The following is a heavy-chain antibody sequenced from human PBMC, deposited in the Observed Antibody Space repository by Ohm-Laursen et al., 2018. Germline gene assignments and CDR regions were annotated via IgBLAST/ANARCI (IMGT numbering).Heavy chain of an antibody. D-gene: IGHD1-26*01. CDR2: IYYTGSS. CDR1: GDSIRSYY. CDR3: AKRIGGYGTFDY. J-gene: IGHJ4*02. V-gene: IGHV4-59*01. Sequence: TLSLTCTVSGDSIRSYYWTWIRQPPGHGLEWIGNIYYTGSSNYNPSLKSRVTMSVDTSKNQNLSSVTAADTAVYYCAKRIGGYGTFDYWGQGTLVTVSS.